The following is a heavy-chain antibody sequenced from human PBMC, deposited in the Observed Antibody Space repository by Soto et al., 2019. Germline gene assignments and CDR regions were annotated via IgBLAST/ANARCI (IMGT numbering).Heavy chain of an antibody. D-gene: IGHD2-2*02. V-gene: IGHV3-23*01. CDR1: GFTFSSYA. CDR3: ASRIVVVPAAIHAFDI. J-gene: IGHJ3*02. Sequence: GGSLRLSCAASGFTFSSYAMSWVRQAPGKGLEWVSAISGSGGSTYYADSVKGRFTISRDNSKNTLYLQMNSLRAEDTAVYYCASRIVVVPAAIHAFDIWGQGTMVTVSS. CDR2: ISGSGGST.